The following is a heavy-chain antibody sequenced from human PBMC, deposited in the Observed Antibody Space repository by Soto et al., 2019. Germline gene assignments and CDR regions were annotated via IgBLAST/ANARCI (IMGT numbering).Heavy chain of an antibody. Sequence: GGSLRLSCTASGFTFGDYAMSWFRQAPGKGLEWVGFIRSKAYGGTTEYAASVKGRFTISRDDSKSIAYLQMNSLKTEDTAVYYCTREAFGIVVVPAAGFDPWGQGTLVTVSS. J-gene: IGHJ5*02. CDR2: IRSKAYGGTT. D-gene: IGHD2-2*01. V-gene: IGHV3-49*03. CDR1: GFTFGDYA. CDR3: TREAFGIVVVPAAGFDP.